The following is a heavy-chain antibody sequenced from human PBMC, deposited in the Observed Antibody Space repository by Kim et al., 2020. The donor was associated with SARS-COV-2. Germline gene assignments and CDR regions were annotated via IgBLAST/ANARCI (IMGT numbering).Heavy chain of an antibody. V-gene: IGHV3-48*02. D-gene: IGHD3-10*01. CDR3: TRGDGSGT. J-gene: IGHJ4*02. Sequence: NTIYNEDRVKSRFTISRDNTKNSPYLQMNSLRDEDTAVYYCTRGDGSGTWGQGTLVTVSS. CDR2: NTI.